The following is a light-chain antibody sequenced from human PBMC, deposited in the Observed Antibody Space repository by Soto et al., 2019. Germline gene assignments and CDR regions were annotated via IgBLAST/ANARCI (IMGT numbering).Light chain of an antibody. CDR1: QSVRSS. CDR3: QQYGSSPQIT. J-gene: IGKJ5*01. CDR2: GAA. V-gene: IGKV3-20*01. Sequence: EIVLTQSPATLSLSPGERATLSCRASQSVRSSLAWYQQKPGQAPRLIXYGAASRATGIPDRFSGSGSGTDLTLTISRLETEDFAVYYCQQYGSSPQITFGQGTRLEIK.